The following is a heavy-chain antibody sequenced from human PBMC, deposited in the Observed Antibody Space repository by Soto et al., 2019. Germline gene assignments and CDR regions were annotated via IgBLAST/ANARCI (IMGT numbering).Heavy chain of an antibody. Sequence: EVQLVESGGGLVKPGGSLRLSCAASGFTFSSYSMNWVRQAPGKGLEWVSSISSSTSYIYYADSVKGRFTISRDNAKNSLYLQMNSLRAEDTAVYYCARVVDYYDPYYSYGMDVWGQGTTVTGSS. V-gene: IGHV3-21*01. CDR1: GFTFSSYS. J-gene: IGHJ6*02. CDR3: ARVVDYYDPYYSYGMDV. CDR2: ISSSTSYI. D-gene: IGHD3-22*01.